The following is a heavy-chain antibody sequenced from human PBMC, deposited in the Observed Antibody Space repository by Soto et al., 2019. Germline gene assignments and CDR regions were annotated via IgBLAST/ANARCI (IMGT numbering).Heavy chain of an antibody. D-gene: IGHD3-9*01. CDR3: AKDGNPIPYLTGYYRLGWFDP. V-gene: IGHV3-23*01. J-gene: IGHJ5*02. Sequence: GGSLRLSCAASGFTFSSYAMSWVRQAPGKGLEWVSAISGSGGSTYYADSVKGRFTIYRDNSKNTLYLQMSSLRAEDTAVYYCAKDGNPIPYLTGYYRLGWFDPWGQGTLVTVSS. CDR1: GFTFSSYA. CDR2: ISGSGGST.